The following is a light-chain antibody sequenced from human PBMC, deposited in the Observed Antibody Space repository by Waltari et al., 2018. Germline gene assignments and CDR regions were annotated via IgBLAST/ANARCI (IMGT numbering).Light chain of an antibody. J-gene: IGKJ1*01. CDR1: QSVSRA. Sequence: EIVLTQSPGTLSLSPGERATLSCRASQSVSRALAWYQQTSGQAPRLLIYGASTRATGVPDRFSGSGSGTDFSLTISSLDPEDFAVYYCQHYVKLPVTYGQGTKVEI. V-gene: IGKV3-20*01. CDR3: QHYVKLPVT. CDR2: GAS.